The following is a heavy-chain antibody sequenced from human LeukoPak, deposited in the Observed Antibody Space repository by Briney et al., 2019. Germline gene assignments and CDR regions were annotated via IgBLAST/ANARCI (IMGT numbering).Heavy chain of an antibody. CDR3: ARQGYHEAAFDI. V-gene: IGHV4-38-2*01. J-gene: IGHJ3*02. CDR1: GYSISSGYY. D-gene: IGHD2-2*01. Sequence: SETLSLTCAVSGYSISSGYYWGWIRQPPGKGLEWIGSIYHSGSTYYNPSLKSRVTISVDTSKNQFSLKLSSVTAADTAVYYCARQGYHEAAFDIWGQGTMVTVSS. CDR2: IYHSGST.